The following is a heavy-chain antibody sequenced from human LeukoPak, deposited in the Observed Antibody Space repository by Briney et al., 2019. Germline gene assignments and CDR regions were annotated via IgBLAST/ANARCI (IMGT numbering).Heavy chain of an antibody. V-gene: IGHV3-66*01. D-gene: IGHD6-13*01. J-gene: IGHJ4*02. CDR3: ARDRDSSSWGFFDY. CDR1: GFTVGNNY. CDR2: IYSGGST. Sequence: GGSLRLSCAASGFTVGNNYMGWVRQAPGKGLEWVSVIYSGGSTYFGDSVRGRFTISRDNSKNTLYLQMNSLRVEDTAVYYCARDRDSSSWGFFDYWGQGTLVTVSS.